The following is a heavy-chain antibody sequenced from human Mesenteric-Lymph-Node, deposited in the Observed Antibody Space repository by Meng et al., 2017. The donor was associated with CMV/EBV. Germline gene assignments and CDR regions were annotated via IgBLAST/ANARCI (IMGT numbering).Heavy chain of an antibody. V-gene: IGHV4-39*07. CDR2: IYDSGST. Sequence: SETLSLTCTVSSGSISGSSNYWVWIRQTPGKGLEWIGSIYDSGSTYHNPSLKSRVTISVDTSKNQFSLKLSSVTAADTAVYYCARGNPYCSSTSCYITHYYGMDVWGQGTTVTVSS. CDR1: SGSISGSSNY. D-gene: IGHD2-2*02. CDR3: ARGNPYCSSTSCYITHYYGMDV. J-gene: IGHJ6*02.